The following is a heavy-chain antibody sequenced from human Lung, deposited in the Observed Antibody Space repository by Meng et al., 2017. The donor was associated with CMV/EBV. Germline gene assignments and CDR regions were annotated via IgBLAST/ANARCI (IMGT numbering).Heavy chain of an antibody. CDR1: GYTFTAHY. Sequence: ASVKVSCKASGYTFTAHYFHWVRQAPGQGLEWMGWIHHHRGDTNYAQQFQGRVTLTRDTSINTGYMELTRLTSDDTAVYYCARDNNWGPYYWGQGTLVTVSS. CDR3: ARDNNWGPYY. D-gene: IGHD7-27*01. V-gene: IGHV1-2*02. CDR2: IHHHRGDT. J-gene: IGHJ4*02.